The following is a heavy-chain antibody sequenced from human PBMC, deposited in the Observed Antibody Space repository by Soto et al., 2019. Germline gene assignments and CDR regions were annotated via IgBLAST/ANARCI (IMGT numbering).Heavy chain of an antibody. Sequence: ASVKVSCKASGYTFTGYYMHWVRQAPGQGLEWMGWINPNSGGTNYAQKFQGWVTMTRDTSISTAYMELSRLRSDDTAVYYCARDSSGWYFNVDYYGVDVWGQGTTVTVSS. V-gene: IGHV1-2*04. D-gene: IGHD6-19*01. CDR1: GYTFTGYY. J-gene: IGHJ6*02. CDR2: INPNSGGT. CDR3: ARDSSGWYFNVDYYGVDV.